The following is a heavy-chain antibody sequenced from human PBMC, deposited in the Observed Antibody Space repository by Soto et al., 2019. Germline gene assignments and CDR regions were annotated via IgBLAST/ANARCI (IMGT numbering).Heavy chain of an antibody. J-gene: IGHJ4*02. CDR3: TRWDGRCSGGSCFFDS. CDR1: GVSPTRYW. D-gene: IGHD2-15*01. CDR2: INEDGTKR. V-gene: IGHV3-7*01. Sequence: GWSPRLSCIASGVSPTRYWMSWVRQTPGKGLEWVAKINEDGTKRDYMESVEGRFTISRDNAKNSLSLQMNSLRADDTAVYYCTRWDGRCSGGSCFFDSWGQGTLVTVYS.